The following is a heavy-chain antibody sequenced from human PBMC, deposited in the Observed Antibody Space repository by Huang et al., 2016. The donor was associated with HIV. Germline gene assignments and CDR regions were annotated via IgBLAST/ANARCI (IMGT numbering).Heavy chain of an antibody. Sequence: QVQLVESGGGVVQPGRSLRLSCAASGFTFSNYAMHWVRPGPGKGVEWGAVISYDGSNKYYTDSVKGRFTISRDNSKNALYLQMNSLRAEDTAVYYCARRAVAGIYYYYYMDVWGKGTTVTVSS. J-gene: IGHJ6*03. CDR1: GFTFSNYA. D-gene: IGHD6-19*01. V-gene: IGHV3-30-3*01. CDR2: ISYDGSNK. CDR3: ARRAVAGIYYYYYMDV.